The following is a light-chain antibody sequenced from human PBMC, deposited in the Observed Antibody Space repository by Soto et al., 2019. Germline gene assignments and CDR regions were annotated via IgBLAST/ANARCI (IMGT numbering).Light chain of an antibody. Sequence: DIQMTQSPSSLSASVGDRVTITCRASQSISSNLNWYQQKPGKAPNLLIYAASSFQSGVPSRFSGSGSGTDFTLTISSLQPEDFATYYCQQSYSTPYTFGQGTKLEIK. CDR1: QSISSN. J-gene: IGKJ2*01. CDR2: AAS. V-gene: IGKV1-39*01. CDR3: QQSYSTPYT.